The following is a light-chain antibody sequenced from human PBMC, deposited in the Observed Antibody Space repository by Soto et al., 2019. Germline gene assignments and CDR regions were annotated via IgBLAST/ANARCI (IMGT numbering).Light chain of an antibody. CDR1: SSNIGSNY. J-gene: IGLJ1*01. CDR3: SSYTARGTRV. V-gene: IGLV1-47*01. Sequence: QSVLTQPPSASGTPGQRVNISCSGSSSNIGSNYVYWYRQFPGTAPKLLIQRNNQRPSGVPARFSGSKSGTSASLAISGLRSEDEADYYCSSYTARGTRVFGTGTKLTVL. CDR2: RNN.